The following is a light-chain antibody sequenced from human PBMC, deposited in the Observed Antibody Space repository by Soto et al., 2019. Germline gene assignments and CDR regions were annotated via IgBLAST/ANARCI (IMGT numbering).Light chain of an antibody. J-gene: IGKJ5*01. V-gene: IGKV3-20*01. CDR3: QQHGQWPIT. CDR2: GIS. Sequence: LTQSPSSLSASVGDRVTIACRASQSVNSNYLAWYQQKPGQAPRLLIYGISKRATDIPDRFSGSGSGTEFTLTISSLQPEDFATYYCQQHGQWPITFGQGTRLEIK. CDR1: QSVNSNY.